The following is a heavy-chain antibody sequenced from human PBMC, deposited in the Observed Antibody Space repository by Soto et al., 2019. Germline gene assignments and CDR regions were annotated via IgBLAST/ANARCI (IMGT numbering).Heavy chain of an antibody. D-gene: IGHD6-13*01. CDR3: AKGSSSGWYDAFDI. CDR1: GFAFSSYG. V-gene: IGHV3-23*01. J-gene: IGHJ3*02. CDR2: ISGSGANT. Sequence: EVQLLESGGGLVQPGGSLRLSCAASGFAFSSYGMSWVRQAPGKGLEWVSGISGSGANTYYAASVKGRFTISRDNSEHTLFLQMNSLRDKDTAVYLCAKGSSSGWYDAFDIWCQGTLVTVSS.